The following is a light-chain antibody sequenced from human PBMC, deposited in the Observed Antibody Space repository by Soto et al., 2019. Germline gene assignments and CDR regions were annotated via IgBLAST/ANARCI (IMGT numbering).Light chain of an antibody. CDR2: GAS. J-gene: IGKJ1*01. CDR3: QQYHDWPPT. CDR1: QSISSS. Sequence: EIVMTQSPATLSVSPGERATLSCRASQSISSSLAWYQQKPGQAPRLLIHGASTRATSNPGRFSGSGSGAEFTLTISSLQSEDFALYYCQQYHDWPPTFGQGTKVDIK. V-gene: IGKV3-15*01.